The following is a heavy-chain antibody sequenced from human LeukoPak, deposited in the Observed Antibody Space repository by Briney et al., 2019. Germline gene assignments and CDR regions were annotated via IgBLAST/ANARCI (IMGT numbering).Heavy chain of an antibody. Sequence: PGGSLRLSCAASGFTISSYWMNWVRQAPGKGLEWVANVDPDGSGKYYIDSVKGRFTISRDNAKNSLYLQMNSLRAEDTAVYYCASTAVAISFQRVYFDYWGQGTLVTVSS. CDR2: VDPDGSGK. CDR1: GFTISSYW. CDR3: ASTAVAISFQRVYFDY. D-gene: IGHD5-12*01. V-gene: IGHV3-7*01. J-gene: IGHJ4*02.